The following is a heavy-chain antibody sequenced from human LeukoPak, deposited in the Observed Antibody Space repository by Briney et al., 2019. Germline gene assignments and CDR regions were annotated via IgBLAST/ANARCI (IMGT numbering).Heavy chain of an antibody. J-gene: IGHJ4*02. CDR3: AKAPVTTCRGAYCYPFDY. V-gene: IGHV3-23*01. CDR2: ITGGGGTT. CDR1: GFTFSSYA. Sequence: QTGGSLRLSCDSSGFTFSSYAMSWVRQVPGKVLEWVSSITGGGGTTGYADSVKGRFTISRDSSKNTLFLQMNRLRPEDAAVYYCAKAPVTTCRGAYCYPFDYWGQGTLVTVSS. D-gene: IGHD2-21*01.